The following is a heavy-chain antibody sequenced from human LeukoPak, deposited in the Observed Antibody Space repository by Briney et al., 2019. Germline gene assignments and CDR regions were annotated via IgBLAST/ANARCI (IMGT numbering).Heavy chain of an antibody. CDR1: GYTFPSYF. D-gene: IGHD6-6*01. V-gene: IGHV1-46*01. CDR2: INPTGGST. CDR3: ARTAACRFDY. Sequence: ALVKVSCKASGYTFPSYFMHWVRQAPGQGLEWMGIINPTGGSTTYAQKFQGRVTMTRDTSTSTVYMELSSLRSDDTAVYYCARTAACRFDYWGQGTLVTVSS. J-gene: IGHJ4*02.